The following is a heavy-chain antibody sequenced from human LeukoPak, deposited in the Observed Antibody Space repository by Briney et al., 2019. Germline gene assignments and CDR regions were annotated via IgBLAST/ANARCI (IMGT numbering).Heavy chain of an antibody. Sequence: PGGTLRLSCAASGFTFRSYGMSWVRQAPGKGLEWVSAISGSGGSTYYADSVRGRFTISRDNSKNTLHLQLNSLRAEDTAVYYCAKGDKPVIAMVKFDYWGQGTLVTVSS. J-gene: IGHJ4*02. CDR3: AKGDKPVIAMVKFDY. CDR2: ISGSGGST. CDR1: GFTFRSYG. V-gene: IGHV3-23*01. D-gene: IGHD5-18*01.